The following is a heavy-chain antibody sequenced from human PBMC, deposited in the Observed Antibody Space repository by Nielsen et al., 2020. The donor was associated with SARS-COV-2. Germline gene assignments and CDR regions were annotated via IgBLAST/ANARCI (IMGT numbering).Heavy chain of an antibody. Sequence: GGSLRLSCAASGFTFSSYAMNWVRQAPGKGLEWVSSISGSGGSTYYADSVKGRFTISRDNAKNSLYLQMNSLRAEDTAVYYCARGWELLGSIDYWGQGTLVTVSS. D-gene: IGHD1-26*01. CDR1: GFTFSSYA. CDR3: ARGWELLGSIDY. V-gene: IGHV3-23*01. CDR2: ISGSGGST. J-gene: IGHJ4*02.